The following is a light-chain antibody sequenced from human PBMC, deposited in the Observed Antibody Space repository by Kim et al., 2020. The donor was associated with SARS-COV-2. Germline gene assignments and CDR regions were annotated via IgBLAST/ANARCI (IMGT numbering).Light chain of an antibody. CDR2: DAS. V-gene: IGKV3-15*01. CDR3: QQYKSWPLP. Sequence: VSPGERATPSCRASESVITNVAWYQQKPGQAPRLLIYDASTRATGIPARFSGSGSGTEFSLTISSLQSEDSAVYYCQQYKSWPLPFGGGTKLEIK. J-gene: IGKJ4*01. CDR1: ESVITN.